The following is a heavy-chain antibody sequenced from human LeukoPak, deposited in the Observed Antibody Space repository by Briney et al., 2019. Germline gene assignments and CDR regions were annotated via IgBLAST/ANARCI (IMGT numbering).Heavy chain of an antibody. D-gene: IGHD6-19*01. CDR3: ARQYNSGSFDP. Sequence: SETLSLTCTVSGGSIIISTYYWGWIRQPPGKGPEWIGSIYYSGTTSYNPSLKSRVTISVDTSKNQFSLKLTSVTAADTAVYYCARQYNSGSFDPWGQGTLVTVSS. J-gene: IGHJ5*02. CDR1: GGSIIISTYY. CDR2: IYYSGTT. V-gene: IGHV4-39*01.